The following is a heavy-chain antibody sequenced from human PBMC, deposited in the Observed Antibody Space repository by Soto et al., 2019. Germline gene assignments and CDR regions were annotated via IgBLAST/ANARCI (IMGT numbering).Heavy chain of an antibody. J-gene: IGHJ6*02. D-gene: IGHD1-1*01. CDR2: MNPNSGNT. Sequence: QVQLVQSGAEVKKPGASVKVSCKASGYTFTSYDINWVRQATGQGLEWMGWMNPNSGNTGYAQKFRGRVTMTRNTSIRTAYMEMSSLRSEDTAVYYCASERTGTTSMDVWGQGTTVTVSS. V-gene: IGHV1-8*01. CDR3: ASERTGTTSMDV. CDR1: GYTFTSYD.